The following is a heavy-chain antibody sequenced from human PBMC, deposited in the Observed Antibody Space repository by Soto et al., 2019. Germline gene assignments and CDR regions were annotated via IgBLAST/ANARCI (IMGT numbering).Heavy chain of an antibody. V-gene: IGHV3-7*03. J-gene: IGHJ4*02. CDR3: ASRGSAGIHFGS. Sequence: GGSLRLSCEASGFTFSYYWMSWVRQAPGKGLEWVGNINQDGSGGYYVDSLKGRFTISRDNAKNSLFLQMNNLRAEDTAVYYCASRGSAGIHFGSWGQGTLVTVSS. D-gene: IGHD3-10*01. CDR1: GFTFSYYW. CDR2: INQDGSGG.